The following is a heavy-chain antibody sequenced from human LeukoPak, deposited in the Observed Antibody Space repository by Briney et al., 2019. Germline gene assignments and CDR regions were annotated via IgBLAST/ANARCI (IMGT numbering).Heavy chain of an antibody. V-gene: IGHV4-59*08. J-gene: IGHJ1*01. CDR1: APSTSMQY. D-gene: IGHD3-22*01. CDR2: VDNRGKT. Sequence: PSETLSLTCIVSAPSTSMQYWDWIRQPPGKGLEWIGYVDNRGKTIYNPSLRSRVTISADTTENQLSLQLSSMTTAVSAVYYCASDSSCYLHPYYWGQGTLVTVSS. CDR3: ASDSSCYLHPYY.